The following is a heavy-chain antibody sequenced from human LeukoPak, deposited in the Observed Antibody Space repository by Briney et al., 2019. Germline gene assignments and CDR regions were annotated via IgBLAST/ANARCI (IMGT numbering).Heavy chain of an antibody. CDR1: GFTFSSYS. J-gene: IGHJ4*02. CDR3: AGEAAVAGNQYFDY. D-gene: IGHD6-19*01. V-gene: IGHV3-21*06. Sequence: GGSLRLSCAASGFTFSSYSMNWVRQAPGKGLEWVSSISTSSSYIYYADSVKGRFTISRDNAKNSLYLQMNSLRAEDTAVYYCAGEAAVAGNQYFDYWGQGTLVTVSS. CDR2: ISTSSSYI.